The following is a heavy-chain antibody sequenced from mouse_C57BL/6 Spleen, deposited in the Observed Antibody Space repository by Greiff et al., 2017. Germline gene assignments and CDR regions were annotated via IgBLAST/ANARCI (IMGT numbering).Heavy chain of an antibody. CDR2: IRNKANNHAT. D-gene: IGHD3-3*01. CDR3: TRGWAAWFAY. Sequence: EVKVEESGGGLVQPGGSMKLSCAASGFTFSDAWMDWVRQSPEKGLEWAAEIRNKANNHATYYAESVKGRFTISRDDSKSSVYLQMNSLRAEDTGIYYCTRGWAAWFAYWGQGTLVTVSA. J-gene: IGHJ3*01. CDR1: GFTFSDAW. V-gene: IGHV6-6*01.